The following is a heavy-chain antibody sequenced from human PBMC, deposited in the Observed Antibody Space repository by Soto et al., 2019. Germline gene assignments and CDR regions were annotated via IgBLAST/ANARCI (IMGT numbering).Heavy chain of an antibody. V-gene: IGHV4-30-2*01. Sequence: QLQLQESGSGLVKPSQTLSLTCAVSGGSISSGGYSWSWIRQPPGKGLEWIGYIYHSGYTYCNPSRKSRVTISVDRSKNQFSLKLSSVTAADTAVYYCAGAHYGDYGYGMDVWGQGTTVTVSS. CDR3: AGAHYGDYGYGMDV. D-gene: IGHD4-17*01. CDR2: IYHSGYT. J-gene: IGHJ6*02. CDR1: GGSISSGGYS.